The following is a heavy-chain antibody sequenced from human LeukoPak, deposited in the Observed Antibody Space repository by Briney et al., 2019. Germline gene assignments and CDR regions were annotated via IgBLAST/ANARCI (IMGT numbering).Heavy chain of an antibody. D-gene: IGHD3-3*01. CDR3: ARSYDFWSGPPFDP. V-gene: IGHV1-2*02. CDR1: GYTFTGYY. Sequence: ASVKVSCKASGYTFTGYYMHWVRQAPGQGLEWMGWINPNSGGTNYAQKFQGRVTLTRDTSISTAYMELSRLRCDDTAVYYCARSYDFWSGPPFDPWGHGTLVTVSS. CDR2: INPNSGGT. J-gene: IGHJ5*02.